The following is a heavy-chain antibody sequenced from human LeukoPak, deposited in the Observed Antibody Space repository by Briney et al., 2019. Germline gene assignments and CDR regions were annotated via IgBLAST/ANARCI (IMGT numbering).Heavy chain of an antibody. D-gene: IGHD2-2*01. J-gene: IGHJ4*02. Sequence: ASVKVSCKVSGYTLTELSMHWVRQAPGKGLERMGGFDPEDGETIYAQKFQGRVTMTEDTSTDTAYMELSSLRSEDTAVYYCATGGDCSSTSCYPDYWGQGTLVTVSS. V-gene: IGHV1-24*01. CDR2: FDPEDGET. CDR1: GYTLTELS. CDR3: ATGGDCSSTSCYPDY.